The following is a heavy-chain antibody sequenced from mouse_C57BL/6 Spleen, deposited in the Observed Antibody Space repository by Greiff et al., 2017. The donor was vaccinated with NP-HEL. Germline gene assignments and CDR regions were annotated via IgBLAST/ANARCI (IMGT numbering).Heavy chain of an antibody. CDR1: GYTFTSYW. Sequence: QVQLQQPGAELVQPGASVKMSCKASGYTFTSYWITWVKQRPGQGLEWIGDIYPGSGSSNYNEKFKSKATLTVDTSSSTAYMQLSSLKTEDSEVYYCARDDGYDWCLDDWGTGTPVTVSS. CDR3: ARDDGYDWCLDD. J-gene: IGHJ1*03. CDR2: IYPGSGSS. D-gene: IGHD2-2*01. V-gene: IGHV1-55*01.